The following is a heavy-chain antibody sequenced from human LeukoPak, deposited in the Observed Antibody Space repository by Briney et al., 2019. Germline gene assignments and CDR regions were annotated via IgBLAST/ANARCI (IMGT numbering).Heavy chain of an antibody. CDR3: ARDDRSSGYYYVFDY. D-gene: IGHD3-22*01. Sequence: PGGSLRLSCAASGFTFSSYAMSWVRQAPGKGLEWVSAISGSGGSTYYADSVKGRFTISRDKSKNMLYLQMNSLRAEDTAVYYCARDDRSSGYYYVFDYWGQGPLVTVSS. J-gene: IGHJ4*02. V-gene: IGHV3-23*01. CDR2: ISGSGGST. CDR1: GFTFSSYA.